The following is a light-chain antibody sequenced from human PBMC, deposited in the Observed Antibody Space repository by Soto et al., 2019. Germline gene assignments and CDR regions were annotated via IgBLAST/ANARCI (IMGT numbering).Light chain of an antibody. Sequence: EIVLTQSPATLSLSPWEIATLSCRASQSVSSYLAWYQQKPGQAPRLLIHDASSRATGISDRFTGSGSGTDFTLTITTLEPEDFAVYYCQQYGSSPRTFGLGTKVDIK. CDR1: QSVSSY. V-gene: IGKV3-20*01. CDR3: QQYGSSPRT. CDR2: DAS. J-gene: IGKJ1*01.